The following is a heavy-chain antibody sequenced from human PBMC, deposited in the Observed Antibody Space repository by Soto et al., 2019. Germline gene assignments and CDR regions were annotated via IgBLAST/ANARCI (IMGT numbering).Heavy chain of an antibody. CDR3: ARDCTCGSCFCIY. J-gene: IGHJ4*02. D-gene: IGHD2-15*01. CDR2: INTYNGNS. V-gene: IGHV1-18*01. CDR1: GYTLTNYA. Sequence: QVQLVQSAAEVKKPGASVKVSCKAPGYTLTNYAISWVRQAPGQGPEWMGWINTYNGNSNYAQKFQGRVTMTTDTSTNTAYMELRSLTSEDTAVYYCARDCTCGSCFCIYWGQGSLVTVSS.